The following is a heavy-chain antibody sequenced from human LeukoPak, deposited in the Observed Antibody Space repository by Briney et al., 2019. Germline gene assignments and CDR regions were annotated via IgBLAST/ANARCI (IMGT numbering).Heavy chain of an antibody. V-gene: IGHV4-59*08. D-gene: IGHD4-23*01. Sequence: SETLSLTCTVSGGSINKYYWSWLRQPPGKGLEWIGYFYYVGSTNSNPSLKSRVTISMDTSKSQVSLKLSSVTAADTAIYYCATNYDGVLNDAFDIWGQGIMVAVSS. CDR2: FYYVGST. J-gene: IGHJ3*02. CDR3: ATNYDGVLNDAFDI. CDR1: GGSINKYY.